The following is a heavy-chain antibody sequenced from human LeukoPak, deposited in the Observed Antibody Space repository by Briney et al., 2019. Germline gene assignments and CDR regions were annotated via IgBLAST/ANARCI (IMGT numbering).Heavy chain of an antibody. D-gene: IGHD2-15*01. CDR1: GGSISSYY. CDR3: ARQRCSGGSCYSRAFDY. V-gene: IGHV4-59*08. Sequence: SDTLSLTCTVSGGSISSYYWSWIRQPPGKGLEWLGYIYYSGNTNYNPSLKSRVTISVDTSKNQFSLKLSSVTAADTAVYYCARQRCSGGSCYSRAFDYWGQGTLVTVSS. CDR2: IYYSGNT. J-gene: IGHJ4*02.